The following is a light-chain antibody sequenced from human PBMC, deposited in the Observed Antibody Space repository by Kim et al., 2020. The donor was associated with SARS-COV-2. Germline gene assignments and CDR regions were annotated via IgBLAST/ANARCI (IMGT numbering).Light chain of an antibody. CDR1: KLGDKY. CDR2: QDS. Sequence: VPPGQPASITCSGDKLGDKYACWYQQKPGQSPVLVIYQDSKRPSGIPERFSGSNSGNTATLTISGTQAMDEADYYCQAWGSSTVVFGGGTQLTVL. CDR3: QAWGSSTVV. V-gene: IGLV3-1*01. J-gene: IGLJ2*01.